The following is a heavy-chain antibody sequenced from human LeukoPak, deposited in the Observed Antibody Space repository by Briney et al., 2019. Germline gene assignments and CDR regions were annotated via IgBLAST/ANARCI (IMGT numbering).Heavy chain of an antibody. D-gene: IGHD6-6*01. Sequence: GRSLRLSCAASGFTFSSYGMHWVRQAPGKGLEGVAVIWYDGSNKYYADSVKGRFTISRANSKNTLYLQTNSLRAEDTAVYYCASRMAARNSALDYWGQGTLVTVSS. CDR2: IWYDGSNK. V-gene: IGHV3-33*01. CDR3: ASRMAARNSALDY. J-gene: IGHJ4*02. CDR1: GFTFSSYG.